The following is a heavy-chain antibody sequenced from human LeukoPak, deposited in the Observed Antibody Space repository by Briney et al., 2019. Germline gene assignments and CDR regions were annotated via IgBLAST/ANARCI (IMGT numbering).Heavy chain of an antibody. CDR1: GGSMYTYY. V-gene: IGHV4-59*08. Sequence: PSETLSLTCAVSGGSMYTYYWTWIRQPPGKGLEWIGNIYYSGKTNYNPSLKSRVSISVDTSKNQFSLKLSSVTAAHTPLYYCARVVVGATNFYYGMDVWGQGTTVTVSS. D-gene: IGHD1-26*01. CDR2: IYYSGKT. J-gene: IGHJ6*02. CDR3: ARVVVGATNFYYGMDV.